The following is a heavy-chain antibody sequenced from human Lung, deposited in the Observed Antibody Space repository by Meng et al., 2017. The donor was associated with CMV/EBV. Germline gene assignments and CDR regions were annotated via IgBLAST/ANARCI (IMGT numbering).Heavy chain of an antibody. D-gene: IGHD6-19*01. CDR1: GGSVSHSGYY. V-gene: IGHV4-39*07. CDR3: ARESSGWYGADY. J-gene: IGHJ4*02. Sequence: LXCTVSGGSVSHSGYYWGWIRQPPGKGLEWIATIYYTGRTYYNPSLKSRVTISVDTSKNQFSLKVNSVTAADTAVYYCARESSGWYGADYWGQGTLVTVSS. CDR2: IYYTGRT.